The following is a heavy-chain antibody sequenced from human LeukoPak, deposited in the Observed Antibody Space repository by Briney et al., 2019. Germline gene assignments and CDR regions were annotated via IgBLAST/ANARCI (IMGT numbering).Heavy chain of an antibody. Sequence: GGSLRLSCAASGFTFSSYWMSWVRQAPGKGLEWVANIKQDGSEKYYVDSVKGRFTISRDNAKNSLYLQMNSLRAEDTAVYYCARDLPTMVRGVLDYWGQGTLVTVSS. D-gene: IGHD3-10*01. CDR3: ARDLPTMVRGVLDY. V-gene: IGHV3-7*01. CDR2: IKQDGSEK. CDR1: GFTFSSYW. J-gene: IGHJ4*02.